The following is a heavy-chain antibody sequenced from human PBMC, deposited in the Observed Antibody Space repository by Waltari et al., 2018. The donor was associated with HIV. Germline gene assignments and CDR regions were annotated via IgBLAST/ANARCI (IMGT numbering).Heavy chain of an antibody. V-gene: IGHV3-9*01. CDR1: GFTFDDYA. D-gene: IGHD2-2*01. CDR2: ISWNSGSI. Sequence: EVQLVESGGGLVQPGRSLRLPCAASGFTFDDYAMHWVRQAPGKGLEWVSGISWNSGSIGYADSVKGRFTISRDNAKNSLYLQMNSLRAEDTALYYCAKEVVPAATDYYYGMDVWGQGTTVTVSS. J-gene: IGHJ6*02. CDR3: AKEVVPAATDYYYGMDV.